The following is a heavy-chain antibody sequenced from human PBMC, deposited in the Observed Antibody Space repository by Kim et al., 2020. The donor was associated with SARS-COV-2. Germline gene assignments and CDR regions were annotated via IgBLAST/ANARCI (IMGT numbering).Heavy chain of an antibody. J-gene: IGHJ4*02. Sequence: GGSLRLSCAASGFTSSSYAMSWVRQAPGKGLEWVSSISGSGGSTYYADSVKGRFTISRDNSKNTLYLQMNSLRADDTAVYYCAKGGDFWGSYRYRCDHWGQGTLVTVAS. CDR2: ISGSGGST. D-gene: IGHD3-16*02. V-gene: IGHV3-23*01. CDR1: GFTSSSYA. CDR3: AKGGDFWGSYRYRCDH.